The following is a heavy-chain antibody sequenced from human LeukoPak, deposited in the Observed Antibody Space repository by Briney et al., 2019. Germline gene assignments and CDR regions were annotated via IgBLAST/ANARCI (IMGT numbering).Heavy chain of an antibody. CDR2: IIPIRGIA. J-gene: IGHJ4*02. Sequence: SVKVSCKASGGTFSSYAISWVRQAPGQGLEWMGRIIPIRGIANYAQKFQGRVTITADKSTSTAYVEPSRLRSEGTDVYYCARGLRGYSYYIPYFADGGQGTLVTVSS. V-gene: IGHV1-69*04. D-gene: IGHD5-18*01. CDR3: ARGLRGYSYYIPYFAD. CDR1: GGTFSSYA.